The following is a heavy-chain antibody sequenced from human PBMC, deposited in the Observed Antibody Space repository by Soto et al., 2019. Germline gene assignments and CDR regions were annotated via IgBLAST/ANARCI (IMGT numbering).Heavy chain of an antibody. CDR3: ARPLHPYYYGMDV. CDR1: GYTFTGYY. V-gene: IGHV1-2*02. CDR2: INPNSGGT. Sequence: GASVKVSCKACGYTFTGYYMHWGRQAPGQGLEWMGWINPNSGGTNYAQKFQGQVTISADKSISTAYLQWSSLKASDTAMYYCARPLHPYYYGMDVWGQGTTVTVSS. J-gene: IGHJ6*02.